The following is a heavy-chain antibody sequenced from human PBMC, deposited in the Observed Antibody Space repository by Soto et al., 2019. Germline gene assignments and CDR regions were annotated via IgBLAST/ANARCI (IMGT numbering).Heavy chain of an antibody. Sequence: ETLSLTCTVSGGSISSYYWSWIRQPPGKGLEWIGYIYYSGSTNYNPSLKSRVTISVDTSKNQFSLKLSSVTAADTAVYYCARGVAHHYYYYMDVWGKGTTVTVSS. J-gene: IGHJ6*03. CDR1: GGSISSYY. V-gene: IGHV4-59*01. CDR2: IYYSGST. D-gene: IGHD2-15*01. CDR3: ARGVAHHYYYYMDV.